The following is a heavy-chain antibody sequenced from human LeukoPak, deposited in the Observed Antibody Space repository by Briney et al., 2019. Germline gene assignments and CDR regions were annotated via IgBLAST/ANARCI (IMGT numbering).Heavy chain of an antibody. V-gene: IGHV3-21*01. CDR3: ASSGIAVAGTYY. CDR2: ISSSSSYI. CDR1: GFIFKNYA. J-gene: IGHJ4*02. D-gene: IGHD6-19*01. Sequence: GGSLRLSCAASGFIFKNYAMSWVRQAPGKGLEWVSSISSSSSYIYYADSVKGRFTISRDNAKNSLYLQMNSLRAEDRAVYYCASSGIAVAGTYYWGQGTLVTVSS.